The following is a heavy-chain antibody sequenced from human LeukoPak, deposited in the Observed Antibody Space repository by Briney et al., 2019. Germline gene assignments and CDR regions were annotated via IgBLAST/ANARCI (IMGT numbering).Heavy chain of an antibody. Sequence: GGSLRLSCAASGFTFNKFALSWVRQAPGKGLEWVSAISINGDGTYYADSVRGRFTISRDNSKNTLYLQMNSLKTEDTAVYYCAKDLLFPRFGSESWGQGTLVTVPS. J-gene: IGHJ5*02. D-gene: IGHD3-10*01. CDR1: GFTFNKFA. CDR3: AKDLLFPRFGSES. CDR2: ISINGDGT. V-gene: IGHV3-23*01.